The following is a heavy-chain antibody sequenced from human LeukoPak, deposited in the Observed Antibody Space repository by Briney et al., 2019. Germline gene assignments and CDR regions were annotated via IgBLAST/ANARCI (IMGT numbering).Heavy chain of an antibody. V-gene: IGHV3-11*04. CDR1: GFTFSDYY. CDR2: IGSSGSDV. Sequence: GGSLRLSCAASGFTFSDYYMSWIRQASGKGLEWISYIGSSGSDVYYADSVKGRFTISRDNAKNSLYLQMNSLRAEDTAVYFCARGISTGHYYYMDVWGKGTTVTVSS. D-gene: IGHD2-2*01. J-gene: IGHJ6*03. CDR3: ARGISTGHYYYMDV.